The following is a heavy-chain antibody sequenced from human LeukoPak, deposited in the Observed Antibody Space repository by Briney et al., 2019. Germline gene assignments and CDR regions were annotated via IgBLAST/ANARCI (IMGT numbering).Heavy chain of an antibody. Sequence: GRSLRLSCAASGFTFSRYAMHWVRQAPGKGLEWVAVISYDGSNEYYADSVKGRFTISRDSTENTLYLQMNSLRVEDTAVYYCARVGYYSSGPFSYFDYWGQGTLVTVSS. CDR1: GFTFSRYA. CDR3: ARVGYYSSGPFSYFDY. V-gene: IGHV3-30-3*01. CDR2: ISYDGSNE. J-gene: IGHJ4*02. D-gene: IGHD3-10*01.